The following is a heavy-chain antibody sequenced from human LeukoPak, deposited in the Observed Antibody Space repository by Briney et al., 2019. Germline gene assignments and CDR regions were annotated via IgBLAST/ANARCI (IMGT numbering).Heavy chain of an antibody. V-gene: IGHV1-46*01. CDR3: ARRVVVPAASFWFDP. Sequence: ASVKVSCKASGYTFTSYYMHWVRQAPGQGLEWMGIINPSGGSTSYAQKFQGRVTMTRDISTSTVYMELSSLRSEDTAVYYCARRVVVPAASFWFDPWGQGTLVTVSS. D-gene: IGHD2-2*01. J-gene: IGHJ5*02. CDR2: INPSGGST. CDR1: GYTFTSYY.